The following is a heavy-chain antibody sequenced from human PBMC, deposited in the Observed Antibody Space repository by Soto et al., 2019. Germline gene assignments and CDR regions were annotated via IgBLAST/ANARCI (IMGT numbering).Heavy chain of an antibody. CDR3: ARGGSSTLVLDFDY. CDR2: INPNSGGT. V-gene: IGHV1-2*04. J-gene: IGHJ4*02. CDR1: GYTFTGYY. Sequence: QVQLVQSGAEVKKPGASVKVSCKASGYTFTGYYMHWVRQAPGQGLARVGWINPNSGGTNYPQKIQGWVTMTRQTPISKAYMELNKLRSDDTAVYYCARGGSSTLVLDFDYWGQGTPVTVSS. D-gene: IGHD2-2*01.